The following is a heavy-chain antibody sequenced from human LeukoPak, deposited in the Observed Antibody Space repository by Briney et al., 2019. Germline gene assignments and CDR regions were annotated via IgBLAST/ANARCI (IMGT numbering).Heavy chain of an antibody. CDR1: GYTFTSYG. D-gene: IGHD6-13*01. J-gene: IGHJ5*02. V-gene: IGHV1-18*01. CDR3: ARGGYSSSWYFSRAVRPPRIEWFDP. CDR2: ISAYNGNT. Sequence: ASVKVSCKASGYTFTSYGISWVRQAPGQGLEWMGWISAYNGNTNYAQKLQGRVTTTTDTSTSTAYMELRSLRSDDTAVYYCARGGYSSSWYFSRAVRPPRIEWFDPWGQGTLVTVSS.